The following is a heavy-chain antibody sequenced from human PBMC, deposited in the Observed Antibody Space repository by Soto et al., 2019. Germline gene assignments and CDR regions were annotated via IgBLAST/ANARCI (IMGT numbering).Heavy chain of an antibody. CDR3: ARAIEYSSPLYYYYYYMDV. J-gene: IGHJ6*03. D-gene: IGHD6-6*01. V-gene: IGHV3-21*01. CDR2: ISSSSSYI. CDR1: GFTFSSYS. Sequence: GGSLRLSCAASGFTFSSYSMNWVRQAPGKGLEWVSSISSSSSYIYYADSVKGRFTISRDNAKNSLYLQMNSLRAEDTAVYYCARAIEYSSPLYYYYYYMDVWGKGTTVTVSS.